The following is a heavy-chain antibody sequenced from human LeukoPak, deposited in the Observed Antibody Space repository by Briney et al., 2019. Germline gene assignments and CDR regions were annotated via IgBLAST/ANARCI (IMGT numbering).Heavy chain of an antibody. V-gene: IGHV4-34*01. CDR1: GGSFSGYY. CDR2: INHSGST. CDR3: ARGQKAAAGTSDAFDI. Sequence: SETLSLTCAVYGGSFSGYYWSWIRQPPGKGLEWIGEINHSGSTNYNPSLKSRVTISVDTSKNQFSLKLSSVTAADTAVYYCARGQKAAAGTSDAFDIWGQGTMVTVSS. D-gene: IGHD6-13*01. J-gene: IGHJ3*02.